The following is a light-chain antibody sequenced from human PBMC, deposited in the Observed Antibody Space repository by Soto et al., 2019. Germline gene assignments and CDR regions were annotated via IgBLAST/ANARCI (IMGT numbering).Light chain of an antibody. CDR3: QQYGSSPGDT. V-gene: IGKV3-20*01. Sequence: EIVLTQSPGTLSLSPGERATLSCRVSQSVSSSYLAWYQQKPGQAPRLLIYGASSRATGIPDRFSGSGSGTDFTLTISRLEPEDFAVYYCQQYGSSPGDTFGQGTKLEIK. CDR2: GAS. CDR1: QSVSSSY. J-gene: IGKJ2*01.